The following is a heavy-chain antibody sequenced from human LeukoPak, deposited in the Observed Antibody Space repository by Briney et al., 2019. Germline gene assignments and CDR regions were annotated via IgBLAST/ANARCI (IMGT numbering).Heavy chain of an antibody. J-gene: IGHJ2*01. V-gene: IGHV4-39*01. CDR3: ARGVTMIVVVIHDWYFDL. CDR2: IYYSGTT. D-gene: IGHD3-22*01. Sequence: SETLSLTCTVSDGSVSSVGYYWGWIRQPPGKGLEWIGSIYYSGTTYYNPSLASRVTIFVDTSKNQFSLRLSSVTAADTAVYYCARGVTMIVVVIHDWYFDLWGRGTLVTVSS. CDR1: DGSVSSVGYY.